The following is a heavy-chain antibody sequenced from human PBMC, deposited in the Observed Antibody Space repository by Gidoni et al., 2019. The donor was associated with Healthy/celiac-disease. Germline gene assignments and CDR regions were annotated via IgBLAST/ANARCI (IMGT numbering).Heavy chain of an antibody. D-gene: IGHD6-19*01. CDR1: GFTFSCYS. Sequence: EVQLVESGGGLVKPGGSLRLSCAASGFTFSCYSMNWVRQAPGKGLEWFSSISSNNSYIYYADSVKGQFTISRDNAKNSLYLQMNSLRAEDTAVYYCASDPPPRQWPMDYWGQGTLVTVSS. CDR3: ASDPPPRQWPMDY. V-gene: IGHV3-21*01. CDR2: ISSNNSYI. J-gene: IGHJ4*02.